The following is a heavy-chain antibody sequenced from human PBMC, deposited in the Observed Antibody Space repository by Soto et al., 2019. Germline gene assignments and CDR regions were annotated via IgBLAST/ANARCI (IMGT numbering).Heavy chain of an antibody. CDR2: IYPGDSDT. V-gene: IGHV5-51*01. J-gene: IGHJ6*02. D-gene: IGHD3-16*02. CDR1: GYSFTSYW. CDR3: ARRSSTFGGVIGSYGMDV. Sequence: GESLKISCKGSGYSFTSYWIGWVRQMPGKGLEWMGIIYPGDSDTRYSPSFQGQVTISADKSTSTAYLQWSSLKASDTAMYYCARRSSTFGGVIGSYGMDVWGQGTTVTVSS.